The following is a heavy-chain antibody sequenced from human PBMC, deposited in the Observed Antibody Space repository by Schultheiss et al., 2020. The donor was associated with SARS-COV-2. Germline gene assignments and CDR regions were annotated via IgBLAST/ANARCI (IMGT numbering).Heavy chain of an antibody. CDR2: ISGSGGST. D-gene: IGHD1-26*01. CDR1: GFTFSSYA. Sequence: GGSLRLSCAASGFTFSSYAMSWVRQAPGKGLEWVSAISGSGGSTYYADSVKGGFTISRDNSKNTLYLQMNSLRAEDTAVYYCAKESREWELLSWFDPWGQGTLVNVSS. CDR3: AKESREWELLSWFDP. J-gene: IGHJ5*02. V-gene: IGHV3-23*01.